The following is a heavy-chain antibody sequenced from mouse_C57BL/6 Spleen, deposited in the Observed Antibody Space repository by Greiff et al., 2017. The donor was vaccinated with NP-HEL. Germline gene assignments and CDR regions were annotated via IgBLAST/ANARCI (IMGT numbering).Heavy chain of an antibody. D-gene: IGHD2-4*01. CDR2: INPSTGGT. J-gene: IGHJ1*03. CDR3: ARRGLRRGYFDV. V-gene: IGHV1-42*01. Sequence: VQLQQSGPELVKPGASVKISCKASGYSFTGYYMNWVKQSPEKSLEWIGEINPSTGGTTYNQKFKAKATLTVDKSSSTAYMQLKSLTSEDSAVYYCARRGLRRGYFDVWGTGTTVTVSS. CDR1: GYSFTGYY.